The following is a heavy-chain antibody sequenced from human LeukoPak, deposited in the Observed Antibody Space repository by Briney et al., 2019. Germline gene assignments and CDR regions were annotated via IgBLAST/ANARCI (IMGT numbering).Heavy chain of an antibody. V-gene: IGHV1-18*01. CDR3: ARASRWYLYNAFDI. CDR1: GYTFTSYG. D-gene: IGHD4-23*01. Sequence: ASVKVSCKASGYTFTSYGISWVRQAPGQGLEWMGWISAYNGNTNYAQKLQGRVTMTTDTSTSTAYMELRSLRSDDTAVYYCARASRWYLYNAFDIWGQGTMVTVSS. J-gene: IGHJ3*02. CDR2: ISAYNGNT.